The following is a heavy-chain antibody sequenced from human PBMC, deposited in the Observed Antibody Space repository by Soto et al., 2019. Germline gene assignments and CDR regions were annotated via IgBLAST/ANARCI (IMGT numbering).Heavy chain of an antibody. D-gene: IGHD2-21*02. J-gene: IGHJ4*02. CDR2: ISSSSSYI. CDR3: ARDHLRCGGDFLDFDY. Sequence: GGSLRLSCAASGFTFGSYSMNWVRQAPGKGLEWVSSISSSSSYIYYADSVKGRFTISRDNAKNSLYLQMNSLRAEDTAVYYCARDHLRCGGDFLDFDYWGQGTLVTVSS. CDR1: GFTFGSYS. V-gene: IGHV3-21*01.